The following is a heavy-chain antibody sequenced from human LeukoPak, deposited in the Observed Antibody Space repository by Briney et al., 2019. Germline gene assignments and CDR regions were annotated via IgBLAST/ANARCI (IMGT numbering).Heavy chain of an antibody. CDR1: GGTFSSYT. D-gene: IGHD1-26*01. CDR2: IIPILGIA. CDR3: ARAGWELRNYYYYMDV. V-gene: IGHV1-69*02. Sequence: SVKVSCKASGGTFSSYTISWVRQAPGQGLEWMGRIIPILGIANYAQKFQGRVTITADKSTSTAYMELSSLRYEDTAVYYCARAGWELRNYYYYMDVWGKGTTVTVSS. J-gene: IGHJ6*03.